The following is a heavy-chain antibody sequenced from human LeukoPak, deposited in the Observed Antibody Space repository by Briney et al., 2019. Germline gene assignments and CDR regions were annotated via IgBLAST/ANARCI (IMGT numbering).Heavy chain of an antibody. D-gene: IGHD6-19*01. CDR3: ARWGIAVAGTKESYYFDY. J-gene: IGHJ4*02. V-gene: IGHV1-69*04. CDR1: GGTFSSYA. Sequence: SVKVSCKASGGTFSSYAISWVRQAPGQGLEWMGRIIPIFGIANYAQKIQGRVTITADKSTSTAYMELSSLRSEDTAVYYCARWGIAVAGTKESYYFDYWGQGTLVTVSS. CDR2: IIPIFGIA.